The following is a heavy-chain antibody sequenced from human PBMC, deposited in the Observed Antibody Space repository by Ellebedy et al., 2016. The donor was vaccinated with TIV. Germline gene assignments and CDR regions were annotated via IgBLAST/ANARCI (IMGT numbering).Heavy chain of an antibody. CDR1: GGSFSGYY. CDR2: INHSGST. J-gene: IGHJ6*02. V-gene: IGHV4-34*01. CDR3: ARGRVTMVRGLQNYYHYYGMDV. D-gene: IGHD3-10*01. Sequence: SETLSLXXAVYGGSFSGYYWSWIRQPPGKGLEWIGEINHSGSTNYNPSLKSRVTISVDTSKNQFSLKLSSVTAADTAVYYCARGRVTMVRGLQNYYHYYGMDVWGQGTTVTVSS.